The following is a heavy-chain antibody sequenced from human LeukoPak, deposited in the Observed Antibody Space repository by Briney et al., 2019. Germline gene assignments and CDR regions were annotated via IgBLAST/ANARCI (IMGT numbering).Heavy chain of an antibody. J-gene: IGHJ4*02. V-gene: IGHV1-69*01. CDR2: IIPIFGTA. CDR3: ARISSSSYHYFDY. CDR1: GGTFSSYA. D-gene: IGHD6-6*01. Sequence: ASVKVSCKASGGTFSSYAISWVRQAPGQGLEWMGGIIPIFGTANHAQKFQGRVTIAADESTSTAYMELSSLRSEDTAVYYCARISSSSYHYFDYWGQGTLVTVSS.